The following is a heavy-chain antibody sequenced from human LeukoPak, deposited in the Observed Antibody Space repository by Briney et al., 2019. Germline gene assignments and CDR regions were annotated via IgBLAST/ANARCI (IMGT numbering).Heavy chain of an antibody. J-gene: IGHJ4*02. V-gene: IGHV1-69*04. CDR1: GGTFSSYA. D-gene: IGHD2-2*01. CDR3: ARWGYCSSTSCYEADY. CDR2: IIPILGIA. Sequence: SVKVSCKASGGTFSSYAISWVRQAPGQGLEWMGRIIPILGIANYAQKFQGRVTITADKSTSTAYMELSSLRSKDTAVYYCARWGYCSSTSCYEADYWGQGTLVTVSS.